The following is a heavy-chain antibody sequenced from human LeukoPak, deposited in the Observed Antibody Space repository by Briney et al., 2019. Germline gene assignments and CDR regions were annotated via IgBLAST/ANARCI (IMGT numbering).Heavy chain of an antibody. V-gene: IGHV3-53*01. D-gene: IGHD4-17*01. J-gene: IGHJ4*02. Sequence: PVGSLRLSCAASGFIVSNTYMSRVRQAPGKGLEWVSTIYTGSTTYYADSVKGRFTISRDNSRNTLYLQMNSLRAEDTAIYYCLRDIGECYGDYPCDFWGQGTLVTVSS. CDR3: LRDIGECYGDYPCDF. CDR1: GFIVSNTY. CDR2: IYTGSTT.